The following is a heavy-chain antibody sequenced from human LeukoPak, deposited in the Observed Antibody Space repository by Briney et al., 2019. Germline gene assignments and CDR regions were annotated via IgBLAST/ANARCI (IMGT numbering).Heavy chain of an antibody. Sequence: ASVKVSCKASGYTFTSYGISWVRQAPGQGLEWMGWISAYNGNTNYAQKLQGRVTMTTDTSTSTAYMELRSLRSDDTAVYYCARDGHSSGSSSWFDPWGQGTLVTVSS. CDR2: ISAYNGNT. J-gene: IGHJ5*02. V-gene: IGHV1-18*01. CDR1: GYTFTSYG. D-gene: IGHD3-22*01. CDR3: ARDGHSSGSSSWFDP.